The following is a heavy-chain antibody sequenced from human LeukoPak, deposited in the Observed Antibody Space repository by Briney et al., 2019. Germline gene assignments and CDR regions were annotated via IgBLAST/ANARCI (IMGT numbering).Heavy chain of an antibody. J-gene: IGHJ4*02. CDR1: GYTFTNHA. Sequence: ASVKVSCKASGYTFTNHAINWVRQAPGQGLEWMGWISGYNGNTNYAQKLQGRVTMTTDTSTSTGYMELRSLRSDDTAVYYCVRDRFDYRGQGTLVTVSS. CDR2: ISGYNGNT. CDR3: VRDRFDY. V-gene: IGHV1-18*04.